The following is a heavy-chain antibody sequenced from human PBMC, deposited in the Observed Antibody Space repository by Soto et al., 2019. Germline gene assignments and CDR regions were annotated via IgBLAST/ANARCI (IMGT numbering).Heavy chain of an antibody. D-gene: IGHD3-22*01. Sequence: SSVKVSCKASGYTFTGYYMHWVRQAPGQGLEWMGWINPNSGGTNYAQKFQGRVTMTRDTSISTAYMELSRLRSDDTAVYYCARATYYYDSSGYYYSWFDPWGQGTLVTVS. CDR1: GYTFTGYY. CDR2: INPNSGGT. V-gene: IGHV1-2*02. J-gene: IGHJ5*02. CDR3: ARATYYYDSSGYYYSWFDP.